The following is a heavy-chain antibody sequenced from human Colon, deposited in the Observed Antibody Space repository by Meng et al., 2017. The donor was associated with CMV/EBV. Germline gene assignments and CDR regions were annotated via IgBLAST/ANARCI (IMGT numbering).Heavy chain of an antibody. D-gene: IGHD3-10*01. CDR3: AKYSGSGSRQGLVDY. J-gene: IGHJ4*02. V-gene: IGHV3-23*01. CDR1: GLNFNNYG. Sequence: SGLNFNNYGMSWVRQAPGKGLEWVSAISASGANTYYADSVKGRFTISRDNSNNTLWLQMSSLSAEDTAVYYCAKYSGSGSRQGLVDYWGKGTLVTVSS. CDR2: ISASGANT.